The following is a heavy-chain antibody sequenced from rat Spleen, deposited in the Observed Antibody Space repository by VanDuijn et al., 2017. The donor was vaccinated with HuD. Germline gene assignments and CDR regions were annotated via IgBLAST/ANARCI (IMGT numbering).Heavy chain of an antibody. CDR1: GFTFSNYG. J-gene: IGHJ1*01. V-gene: IGHV5-29*01. Sequence: EVQLVESGGGLVQPGRSLKLSCAASGFTFSNYGMAWVRQAPTKGLEWVATISYDGSSTYYRDSVKGRFTISRDNAKSTLYLQMDSLRSEDTATYYCARKDYGYTPYWYFDFWGPGTMVTVSP. CDR2: ISYDGSST. D-gene: IGHD1-9*01. CDR3: ARKDYGYTPYWYFDF.